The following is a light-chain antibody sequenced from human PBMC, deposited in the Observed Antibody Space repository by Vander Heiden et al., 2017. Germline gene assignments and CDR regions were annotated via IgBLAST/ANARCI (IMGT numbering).Light chain of an antibody. CDR2: AAS. Sequence: GDRVTITCRASQSISSILNWYQQKPGKAPKLLIYAASSLQSGVPSRFSGSGSGTDFTLTISSLQPEDFATYYCQQSYSTPPVTFGQGTRLEIK. J-gene: IGKJ5*01. CDR3: QQSYSTPPVT. V-gene: IGKV1-39*01. CDR1: QSISSI.